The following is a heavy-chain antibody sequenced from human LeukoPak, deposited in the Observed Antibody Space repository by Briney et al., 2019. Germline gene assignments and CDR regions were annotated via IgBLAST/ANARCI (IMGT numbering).Heavy chain of an antibody. CDR3: ARNIVATTHYYYGMDV. J-gene: IGHJ6*04. D-gene: IGHD5-12*01. Sequence: GASVKVSCKASGGTFSSYAISWVRQAPGQGLEWMGGIIPIFGTANYAQKSQGRVTITADESTSTAYMELSSLRSEDTAVYYCARNIVATTHYYYGMDVWGKGTTVTVSS. V-gene: IGHV1-69*01. CDR1: GGTFSSYA. CDR2: IIPIFGTA.